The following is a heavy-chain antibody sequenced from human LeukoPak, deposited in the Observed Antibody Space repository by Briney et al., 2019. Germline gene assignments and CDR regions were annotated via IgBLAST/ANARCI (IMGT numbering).Heavy chain of an antibody. CDR3: ARDSGEAIEAWNDY. D-gene: IGHD2-15*01. CDR2: ISYDGSNK. CDR1: A. J-gene: IGHJ4*02. V-gene: IGHV3-30-3*01. Sequence: AMHGVRXXPGKGLEGVAVISYDGSNKYYADSVKGRFTISRDNSKNTLYLQMNSLRAEDTAVYYCARDSGEAIEAWNDYWGQGTLVTVSS.